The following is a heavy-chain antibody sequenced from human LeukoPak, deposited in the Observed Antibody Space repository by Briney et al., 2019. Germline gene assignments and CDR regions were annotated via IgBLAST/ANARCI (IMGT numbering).Heavy chain of an antibody. J-gene: IGHJ4*02. CDR1: GGSFSGYY. D-gene: IGHD4-17*01. CDR2: INHSGST. Sequence: PSETLSLTCAVYGGSFSGYYWSWIRQPPGKGLEWIGEINHSGSTNYNPSLKSRVTISVDTSKNQFSLKLSSVTAADTAVYYCARDHGDYGGAFDYWGQGTLVTVSS. CDR3: ARDHGDYGGAFDY. V-gene: IGHV4-34*01.